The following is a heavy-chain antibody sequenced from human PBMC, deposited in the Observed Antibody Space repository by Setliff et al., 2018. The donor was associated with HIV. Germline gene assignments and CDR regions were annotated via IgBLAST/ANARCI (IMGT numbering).Heavy chain of an antibody. CDR1: GYTFRTYG. D-gene: IGHD2-21*01. CDR3: ARVKVVIATFYYMDV. V-gene: IGHV1-18*01. Sequence: ASVKVACKGSGYTFRTYGISWVRQAPGQGLEWMGWISAYNGNTNYAQKLQGRVTMTTDTSTSTAYMELRSLISDDTAVYYCARVKVVIATFYYMDVWGKGTTVTVSS. CDR2: ISAYNGNT. J-gene: IGHJ6*03.